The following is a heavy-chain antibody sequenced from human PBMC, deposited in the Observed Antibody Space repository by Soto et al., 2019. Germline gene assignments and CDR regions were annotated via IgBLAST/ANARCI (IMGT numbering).Heavy chain of an antibody. Sequence: GWTLRLSCAASGLTFSSYSMHWVRQSPGKGLEWVAVISYDGSINYYAASVQGRFTISRDTSKNPFYMQKNILRAEDTAGYYCARHQPPYCGGDGHPMDLWGQGTTVTVSS. J-gene: IGHJ6*02. D-gene: IGHD2-21*02. V-gene: IGHV3-30-3*01. CDR1: GLTFSSYS. CDR3: ARHQPPYCGGDGHPMDL. CDR2: ISYDGSIN.